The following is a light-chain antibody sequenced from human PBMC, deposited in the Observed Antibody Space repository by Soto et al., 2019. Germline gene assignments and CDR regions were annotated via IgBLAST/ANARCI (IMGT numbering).Light chain of an antibody. V-gene: IGKV1-39*01. J-gene: IGKJ3*01. CDR2: GAS. Sequence: DIQMTQSPSSLSASVGDRVAITCRSSQSISDYLNWYQQKPGKALKLVIYGASNLQSGVPPRFSGSGSGSEFTLTISGLQPDDFAIYFWQQSYSLPLTFGPGTKVYV. CDR1: QSISDY. CDR3: QQSYSLPLT.